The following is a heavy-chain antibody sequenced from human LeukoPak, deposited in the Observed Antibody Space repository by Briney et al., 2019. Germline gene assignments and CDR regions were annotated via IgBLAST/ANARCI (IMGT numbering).Heavy chain of an antibody. V-gene: IGHV1-46*01. CDR2: ISTSGGNT. CDR3: ARVWEGATKAGYGY. Sequence: ASVKVSCKASGYTFTSYYMHWVRQAPGQGLEWMGIISTSGGNTGYAQKFQGRIIMTRDTSTSTVYLDLSSLRSDDTAVYYCARVWEGATKAGYGYWGQGTLVTVSS. D-gene: IGHD1-26*01. CDR1: GYTFTSYY. J-gene: IGHJ4*02.